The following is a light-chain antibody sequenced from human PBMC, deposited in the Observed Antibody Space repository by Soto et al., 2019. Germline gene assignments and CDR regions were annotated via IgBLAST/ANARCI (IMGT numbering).Light chain of an antibody. CDR3: QQTNAFPIT. CDR1: QGISRW. J-gene: IGKJ5*01. V-gene: IGKV1D-12*01. Sequence: DIQMTQSPSSVSASLGDRVTLTCRASQGISRWLAWYQQKPGQAPKLLIYEASILQSGVPSRFSGSGSGTDFTLTITSLQPEDFATYYCQQTNAFPITFGQGTRLEI. CDR2: EAS.